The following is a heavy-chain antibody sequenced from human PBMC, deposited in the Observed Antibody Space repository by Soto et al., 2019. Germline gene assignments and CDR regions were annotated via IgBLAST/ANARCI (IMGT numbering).Heavy chain of an antibody. J-gene: IGHJ6*02. CDR2: IIPIFGTA. CDR1: GGTFSSYA. CDR3: ARVAVCSGGSCYSWDYYYYYGMDV. D-gene: IGHD2-15*01. V-gene: IGHV1-69*13. Sequence: SVKVSCKASGGTFSSYAISWVRQAPGQGLEWMGGIIPIFGTANYAQKFQGRVTITADESTSTAYMELSSLRSEDTAVYYCARVAVCSGGSCYSWDYYYYYGMDVWGQGTTVTSP.